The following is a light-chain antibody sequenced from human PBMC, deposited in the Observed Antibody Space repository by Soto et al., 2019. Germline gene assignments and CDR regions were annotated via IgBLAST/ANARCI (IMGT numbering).Light chain of an antibody. CDR1: SSNIGAGYD. Sequence: QSVLTQPPSVSGAPGQRVTISCTGSSSNIGAGYDVHWYQQLPGTAPKLLIYGNSNRPSGVPDRFSGSKSGTSASLAITGLQAGDEADYYCQSYDSSLSGGVVFGGGTQLTVL. V-gene: IGLV1-40*01. CDR3: QSYDSSLSGGVV. CDR2: GNS. J-gene: IGLJ2*01.